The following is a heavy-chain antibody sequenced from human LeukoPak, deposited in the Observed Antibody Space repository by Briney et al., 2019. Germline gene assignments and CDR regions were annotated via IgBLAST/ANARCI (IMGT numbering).Heavy chain of an antibody. Sequence: PSETLSLTCTVSGGSISSSSYYWGWIRQPPGKGLEWIGSIYYSGSTYYNPSLKSRVTISVDTSKNQFSLKLSSVTAADTAVYYCARANPSGSGSYYNGASPGADYWGQGTLVTVSS. J-gene: IGHJ4*02. CDR3: ARANPSGSGSYYNGASPGADY. CDR2: IYYSGST. V-gene: IGHV4-39*07. CDR1: GGSISSSSYY. D-gene: IGHD3-10*01.